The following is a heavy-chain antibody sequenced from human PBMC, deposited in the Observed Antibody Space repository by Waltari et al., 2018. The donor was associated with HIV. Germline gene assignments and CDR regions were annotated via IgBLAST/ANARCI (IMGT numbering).Heavy chain of an antibody. Sequence: QTLLVQSEAEVRAPGASVVLSCKASGARLSNYFLYWLRPAPGQGLEWMGRSNPDTGDTTYSQTFRTRVTMTRDTSSASTYMEMTRLTAADTATYFCARGEDVSLTHLPPGFRLEFWGKGSLVSVSS. CDR3: ARGEDVSLTHLPPGFRLEF. CDR1: GARLSNYF. D-gene: IGHD3-16*01. V-gene: IGHV1-2*06. J-gene: IGHJ4*02. CDR2: SNPDTGDT.